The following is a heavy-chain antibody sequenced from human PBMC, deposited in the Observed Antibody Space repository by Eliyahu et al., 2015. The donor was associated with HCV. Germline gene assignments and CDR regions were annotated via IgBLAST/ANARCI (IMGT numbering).Heavy chain of an antibody. CDR3: AREDEQVDYNFWTGNYRNFDY. J-gene: IGHJ4*02. CDR1: GXTFXDYG. D-gene: IGHD3/OR15-3a*01. V-gene: IGHV3-20*04. CDR2: INWNGGST. Sequence: EVQLVESGGGVVRPGGSXRLSCAVSGXTFXDYGXXWXRQAPGKGLGWVXGINWNGGSTGYADSVKGRFTISRDNAKNSLYLQMNSLRAEDTALYYCAREDEQVDYNFWTGNYRNFDYWGQGTLVTVSS.